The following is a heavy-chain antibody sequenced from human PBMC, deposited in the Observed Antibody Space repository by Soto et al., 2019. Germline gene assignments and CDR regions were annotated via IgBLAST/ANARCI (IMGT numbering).Heavy chain of an antibody. CDR2: IIPIFGTA. J-gene: IGHJ4*02. CDR1: GGTFSSYA. Sequence: QVQLVQSGAEVKKPGSSVKVSCKASGGTFSSYAISWVRQAPGQGLEWMGGIIPIFGTANYAQKFQGRVTIAEDESTSTAYMKLRSLRSEDTAVYYCAVLYDSSGYGRRQLDYWGQGTLVTVSS. CDR3: AVLYDSSGYGRRQLDY. V-gene: IGHV1-69*01. D-gene: IGHD3-22*01.